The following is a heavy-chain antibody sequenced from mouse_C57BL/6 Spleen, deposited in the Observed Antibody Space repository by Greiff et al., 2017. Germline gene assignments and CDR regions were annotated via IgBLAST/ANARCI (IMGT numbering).Heavy chain of an antibody. CDR2: ISDGGSYT. J-gene: IGHJ2*01. CDR3: ARDEGRDNYFDY. Sequence: EVQRVESGGGLVKPGGSLKLSCAASGFTFSSYAMSWVRQTPEKRLEWVATISDGGSYTYYPDNVKGRFTISRDNAKNNLYLQMSHLKSEDTAMYYCARDEGRDNYFDYWGQGTTLTVSS. V-gene: IGHV5-4*01. D-gene: IGHD2-13*01. CDR1: GFTFSSYA.